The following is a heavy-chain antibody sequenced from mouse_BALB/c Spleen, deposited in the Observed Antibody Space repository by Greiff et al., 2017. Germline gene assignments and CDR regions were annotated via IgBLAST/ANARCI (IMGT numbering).Heavy chain of an antibody. J-gene: IGHJ1*01. CDR1: GYTFTSYW. D-gene: IGHD2-3*01. CDR3: TRVGYYEYFDV. V-gene: IGHV1-69*02. CDR2: IYPSDSYT. Sequence: QVQLQQSGAELVRPGASVKLSCKASGYTFTSYWINWVKQRPGQGLEWIGNIYPSDSYTNYNQKFKDKATLTVDKSSSTAYMQLSSPTSEDSAVYYCTRVGYYEYFDVWGAGTTVTVSS.